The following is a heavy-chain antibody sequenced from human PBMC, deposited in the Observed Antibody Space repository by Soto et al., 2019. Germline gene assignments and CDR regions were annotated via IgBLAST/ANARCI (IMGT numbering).Heavy chain of an antibody. V-gene: IGHV1-46*01. CDR3: ASGGEHPRLRYYGMDV. CDR1: GYTFTSYY. D-gene: IGHD3-16*01. J-gene: IGHJ6*02. CDR2: INPSGGST. Sequence: GASVKVSCKASGYTFTSYYMHWVRQAPGQGLEWMGIINPSGGSTSYAQKFQGRVTMTGDTSTSTVYMELSSLRSEDTAVYYCASGGEHPRLRYYGMDVWGQGTTVTVSS.